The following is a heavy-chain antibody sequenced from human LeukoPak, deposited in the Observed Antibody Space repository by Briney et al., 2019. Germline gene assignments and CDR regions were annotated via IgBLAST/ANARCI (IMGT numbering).Heavy chain of an antibody. CDR2: IKQDGSEK. D-gene: IGHD2-2*01. J-gene: IGHJ3*02. CDR3: ARAASSFHAFDI. Sequence: PGGSLRLSCAASGFTFTNYAMSWVRQAPGKGLEWVANIKQDGSEKYYVDSVKGRFTISRDSSKNTVYLQMNNLRAEDTAVYYCARAASSFHAFDIWGQGTLVTVSS. CDR1: GFTFTNYA. V-gene: IGHV3-7*03.